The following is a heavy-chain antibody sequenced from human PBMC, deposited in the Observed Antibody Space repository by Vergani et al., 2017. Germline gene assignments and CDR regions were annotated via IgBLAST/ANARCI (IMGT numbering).Heavy chain of an antibody. Sequence: QVQLVESGGGVVQPGRSLRLSCAASGFTFSSYAMHWVRQAPGKGLEWVAVISYDGSNKYYADSVKGRFTISRDNSKNTLYLQMNSLRTEDTAVYYCARDLEYCSSTSCYTAYYYSMDVWGKGTTVTVSS. CDR2: ISYDGSNK. J-gene: IGHJ6*03. CDR3: ARDLEYCSSTSCYTAYYYSMDV. V-gene: IGHV3-30-3*01. CDR1: GFTFSSYA. D-gene: IGHD2-2*02.